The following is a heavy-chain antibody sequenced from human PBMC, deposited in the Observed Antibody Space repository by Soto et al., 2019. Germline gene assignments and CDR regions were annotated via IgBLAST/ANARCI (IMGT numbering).Heavy chain of an antibody. V-gene: IGHV1-69*13. CDR1: GGTFSSNA. CDR3: ARDKAGRRFGELLGGMDV. D-gene: IGHD3-10*01. J-gene: IGHJ6*02. Sequence: SVKVSCKASGGTFSSNAISWVRQAPGQGLEWMGGTIPIFGTANYAQKFQGRVTITADESTSTAYMELSSLRSEDTAVYYCARDKAGRRFGELLGGMDVWGQGTTVTVSS. CDR2: TIPIFGTA.